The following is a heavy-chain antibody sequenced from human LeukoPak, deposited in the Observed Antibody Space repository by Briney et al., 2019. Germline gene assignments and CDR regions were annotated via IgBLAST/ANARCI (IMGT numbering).Heavy chain of an antibody. V-gene: IGHV1-69*04. CDR3: ARPFTTLIVGATTLHAFDI. J-gene: IGHJ3*02. CDR1: GGTFSSYA. D-gene: IGHD1-26*01. Sequence: SVKVSCKASGGTFSSYAISWVRQAPGQGLAWMGRIIPILGIANYAQKFQGRVTITADKSTSTAYMELSSLRSEDTAVYYCARPFTTLIVGATTLHAFDIWGQGTMVTVSS. CDR2: IIPILGIA.